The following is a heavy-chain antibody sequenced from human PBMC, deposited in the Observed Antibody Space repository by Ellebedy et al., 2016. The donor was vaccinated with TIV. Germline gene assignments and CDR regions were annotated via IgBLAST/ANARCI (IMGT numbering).Heavy chain of an antibody. J-gene: IGHJ4*02. CDR2: IWYDGSNK. CDR1: GFTFSSYG. Sequence: GESLKISCAASGFTFSSYGMHWVRQAPGKGLEWVVVIWYDGSNKYYADSVKGRFTISRDNSKNTLYLQMNSLRAEETAVYYCARHAVGEGATLEYWGQGTLVTDSS. CDR3: ARHAVGEGATLEY. D-gene: IGHD1-26*01. V-gene: IGHV3-33*01.